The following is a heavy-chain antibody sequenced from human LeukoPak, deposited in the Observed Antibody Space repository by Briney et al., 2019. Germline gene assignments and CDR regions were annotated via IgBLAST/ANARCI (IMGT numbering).Heavy chain of an antibody. J-gene: IGHJ4*02. CDR2: ISWNGGST. D-gene: IGHD7-27*01. CDR3: VRDGSSWGNFHY. V-gene: IGHV3-20*04. CDR1: GFTFDDYG. Sequence: GGSLRLSCAASGFTFDDYGMSWVRQAPGKGLEWVSFISWNGGSTGYADSVTGRFTISRDNAKNSLYLQMHSLRTEDTAVYYCVRDGSSWGNFHYWGQGTLVSVSS.